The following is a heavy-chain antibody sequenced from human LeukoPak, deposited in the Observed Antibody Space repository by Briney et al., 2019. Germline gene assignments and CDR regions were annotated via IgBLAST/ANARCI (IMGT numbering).Heavy chain of an antibody. D-gene: IGHD2-21*02. J-gene: IGHJ4*02. CDR3: ASYSVVVTAIPYFDY. CDR2: IYYSGST. CDR1: GGSISSGGYY. V-gene: IGHV4-30-4*08. Sequence: SETLSLTCTVSGGSISSGGYYWSWIRQHPGKGLEWIGYIYYSGSTYYNPSLKSRVTISVDTSKNQFSLKLSSVTAADTAVYYCASYSVVVTAIPYFDYWGQGTLVTVSS.